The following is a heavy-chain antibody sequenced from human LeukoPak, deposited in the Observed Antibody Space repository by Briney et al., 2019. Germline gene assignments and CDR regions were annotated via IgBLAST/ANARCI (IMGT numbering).Heavy chain of an antibody. Sequence: GGSLRLSCAASGFTFSSYGMHWVPQAPGKGLEWVAVISYDGSNKYYADSVKGRFTISRDNSKNTLYLQMNSLRAEDTAVYYCAKDLYLTGYSFDYWGQGTLVTVSS. CDR2: ISYDGSNK. J-gene: IGHJ4*02. CDR3: AKDLYLTGYSFDY. V-gene: IGHV3-30*18. D-gene: IGHD3-9*01. CDR1: GFTFSSYG.